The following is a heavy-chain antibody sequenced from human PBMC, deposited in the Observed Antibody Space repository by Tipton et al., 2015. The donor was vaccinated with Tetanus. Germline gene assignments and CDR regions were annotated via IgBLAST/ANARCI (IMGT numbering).Heavy chain of an antibody. CDR2: ISPSGRS. CDR3: ARDLGTSGFH. J-gene: IGHJ4*02. D-gene: IGHD7-27*01. V-gene: IGHV4-61*08. Sequence: TLSLTCTVSGGSVRSGDHQWNWIRQPPGKGLEWLAYISPSGRSNSNYSLKSRITVSQDKSKNQFSLKLTSVTAADTAVYYCARDLGTSGFHWGQGTLVTVSS. CDR1: GGSVRSGDHQ.